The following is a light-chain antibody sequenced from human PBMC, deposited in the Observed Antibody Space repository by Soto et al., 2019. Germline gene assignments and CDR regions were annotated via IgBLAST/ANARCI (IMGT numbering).Light chain of an antibody. CDR3: QQYNHWPRMLS. CDR1: QSLTSN. CDR2: DTS. V-gene: IGKV3-15*01. J-gene: IGKJ4*01. Sequence: EIILTQSPATLYVSPGERATLSCGASQSLTSNLAWYQQRPGQAPRLLIYDTSTRATDIPARFSGSGSGTEFTLTIASLQSEDFAVYYCQQYNHWPRMLSFGGGTRV.